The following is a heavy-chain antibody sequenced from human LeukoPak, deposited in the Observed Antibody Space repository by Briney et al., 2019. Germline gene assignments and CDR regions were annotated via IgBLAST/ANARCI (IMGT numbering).Heavy chain of an antibody. Sequence: RTGGSLRLSCAASGFTFSSYAMSWVRQAPGKGLEWVAVISYDGSKKDYADSVKGRFTISRDNSKNTLYLQMNSLRAEDTAVYYCARGPDYDILTGYPDYWGQGTLVTVSS. D-gene: IGHD3-9*01. V-gene: IGHV3-30-3*01. CDR3: ARGPDYDILTGYPDY. CDR1: GFTFSSYA. CDR2: ISYDGSKK. J-gene: IGHJ4*02.